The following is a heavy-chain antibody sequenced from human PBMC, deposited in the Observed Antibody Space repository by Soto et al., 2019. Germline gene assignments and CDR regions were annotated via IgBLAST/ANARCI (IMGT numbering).Heavy chain of an antibody. CDR1: GFTFSSYG. CDR2: IWYDGSNK. CDR3: ARDGLSRWYYGMDV. V-gene: IGHV3-33*01. Sequence: LRLSCAASGFTFSSYGMHWVRQAPGKGLEWVAVIWYDGSNKYYADSVKGRFTISRDNSKNTLYLQMNSLRAEDTAVYYCARDGLSRWYYGMDVWGQGTTVTVSS. D-gene: IGHD2-15*01. J-gene: IGHJ6*02.